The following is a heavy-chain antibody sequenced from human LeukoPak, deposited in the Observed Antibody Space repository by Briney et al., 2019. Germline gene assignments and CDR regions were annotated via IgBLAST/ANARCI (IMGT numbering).Heavy chain of an antibody. J-gene: IGHJ4*02. Sequence: GRSLRLSCAASGFTFDDYAMHWVRHAPGKGLEGVSGLTWNSGSIEYADSVKGRFTISRDSAKNSLYLQMNSLRAEDTAVYYCAKDLTAYSSTWYSLTFDHWGQGTLVTVSS. V-gene: IGHV3-9*01. CDR1: GFTFDDYA. CDR3: AKDLTAYSSTWYSLTFDH. CDR2: LTWNSGSI. D-gene: IGHD6-13*01.